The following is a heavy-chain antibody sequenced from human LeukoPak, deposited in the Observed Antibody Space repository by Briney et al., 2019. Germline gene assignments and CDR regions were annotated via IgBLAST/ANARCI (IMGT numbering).Heavy chain of an antibody. CDR3: ARVVIYGGDYYMDV. CDR1: GGSFSGSY. D-gene: IGHD3-16*01. V-gene: IGHV4-34*01. CDR2: INQSGSA. J-gene: IGHJ6*03. Sequence: PSETLSLTYGVDGGSFSGSYWTWIRQPPGKGPEWIGEINQSGSANYSPSLKSRVTISRDTSRNQFSLRLSSVTAADTAIYYCARVVIYGGDYYMDVWGKGTTVTVSS.